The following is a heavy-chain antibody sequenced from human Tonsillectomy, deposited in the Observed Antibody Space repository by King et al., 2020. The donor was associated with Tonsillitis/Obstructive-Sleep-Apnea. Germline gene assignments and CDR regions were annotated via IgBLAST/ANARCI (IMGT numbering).Heavy chain of an antibody. Sequence: DQLVQSGAEVKQPGASVKVSCTASGYTFTRYSIHWVRQAPGQRPEWVGWINGGRGDTKFSQKFRGRLTLTRDTSASTAYMELSSLKSEDTAVYYCARDEDFWGQGTLVTVSS. CDR2: INGGRGDT. CDR1: GYTFTRYS. J-gene: IGHJ4*02. CDR3: ARDEDF. V-gene: IGHV1-3*01.